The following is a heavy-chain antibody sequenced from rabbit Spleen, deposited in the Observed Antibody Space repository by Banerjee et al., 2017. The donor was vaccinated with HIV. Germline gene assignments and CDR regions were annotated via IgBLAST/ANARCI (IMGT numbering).Heavy chain of an antibody. D-gene: IGHD3-1*01. Sequence: QEQLEESGGGLVKPEGSLTLTCTASGFSFSNRDVMCWVRQAPGKGLEWIGCINMFRANSDYASWAKGRFTMSRTSSTTVTLQMTSLTVADTATYFCARDLTGATGWNFNLWGQGTLVTVS. CDR2: INMFRANS. V-gene: IGHV1S45*01. CDR3: ARDLTGATGWNFNL. CDR1: GFSFSNRDV. J-gene: IGHJ4*01.